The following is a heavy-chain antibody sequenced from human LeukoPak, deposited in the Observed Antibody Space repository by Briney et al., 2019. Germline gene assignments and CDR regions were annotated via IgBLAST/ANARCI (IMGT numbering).Heavy chain of an antibody. D-gene: IGHD3-10*01. CDR1: GFAFRSYT. CDR2: ISDSGGIT. CDR3: AKRGGSGSYHRGFDH. J-gene: IGHJ5*02. V-gene: IGHV3-23*01. Sequence: PGGSLRLSCAASGFAFRSYTMTWVRQAPGKGLEWASVISDSGGITYYADSVKGRLTISRDNSKNTLYLQMNSLRAEDTALYYCAKRGGSGSYHRGFDHWGQGTLVTVSS.